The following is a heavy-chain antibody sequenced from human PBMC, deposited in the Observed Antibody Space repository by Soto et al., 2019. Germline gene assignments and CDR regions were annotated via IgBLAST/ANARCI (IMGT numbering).Heavy chain of an antibody. D-gene: IGHD2-2*01. V-gene: IGHV3-30-3*01. J-gene: IGHJ6*02. CDR3: ARDGCISTSCYAPYYYYGMDV. CDR1: GFTFSSYA. Sequence: QVQLVESGGGVVQPGRSLRLSCAASGFTFSSYAMHWVRQAPGKGLEWVAVISYDGSNKYYADSVKGRFTISRDNSKNTLDLQMNSLRAEDTAVYYCARDGCISTSCYAPYYYYGMDVWGQGTTVTVSS. CDR2: ISYDGSNK.